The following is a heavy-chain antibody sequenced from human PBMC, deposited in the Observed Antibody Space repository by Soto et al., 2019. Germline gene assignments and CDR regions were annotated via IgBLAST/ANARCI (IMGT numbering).Heavy chain of an antibody. D-gene: IGHD6-6*01. J-gene: IGHJ4*02. V-gene: IGHV1-69*13. Sequence: GASVKVSCKASEGTFSSYAISWVRQAPGQGLEWMGGIIPIFGTANYAQKFQGRVTITADESTSTAYMELSSLRSEDTAVYYCARDPSLLYSSSSTSHFDYWGQGTLVTVSS. CDR3: ARDPSLLYSSSSTSHFDY. CDR1: EGTFSSYA. CDR2: IIPIFGTA.